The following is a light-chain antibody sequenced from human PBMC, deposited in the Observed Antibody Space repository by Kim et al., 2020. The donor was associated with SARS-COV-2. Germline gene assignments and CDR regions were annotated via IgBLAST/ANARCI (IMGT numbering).Light chain of an antibody. V-gene: IGLV1-44*01. Sequence: QSVLTQPPSASGTPGQRVTISCSGSSSNIGRYGANWYQQLPGTAPKLLIYKNDQRPSGVPDRFSGSGSGTSASLAISGLQSQDEADYYCAAWDDSLSERVFGGGTSLTVL. CDR2: KND. J-gene: IGLJ3*02. CDR1: SSNIGRYG. CDR3: AAWDDSLSERV.